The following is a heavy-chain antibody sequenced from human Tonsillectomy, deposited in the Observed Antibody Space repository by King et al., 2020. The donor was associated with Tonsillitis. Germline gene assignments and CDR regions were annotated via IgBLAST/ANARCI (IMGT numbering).Heavy chain of an antibody. D-gene: IGHD6-19*01. CDR3: ARDSGYSSGWFLDY. CDR1: GFTFSSYS. CDR2: ISSSSSYI. V-gene: IGHV3-21*01. J-gene: IGHJ4*02. Sequence: VQLVESGGGLVKPGGSLRLSCAASGFTFSSYSRNWVRQAPGKGLEWVSSISSSSSYIDYADSVKGRFTISRDNAKNSLYLQMNSLRAEDTAVYYCARDSGYSSGWFLDYWGQGTLVTVSS.